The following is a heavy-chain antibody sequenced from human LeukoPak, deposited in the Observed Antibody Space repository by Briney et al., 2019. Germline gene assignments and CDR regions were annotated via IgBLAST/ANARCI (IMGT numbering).Heavy chain of an antibody. J-gene: IGHJ4*02. Sequence: SETLSLTCIVPGGSVRSGSYYWSWIRQTPGKGLEWIGYIYYTGTTKYNPSLKSRVTISMDTSRNQLSLRLSSVTVADTAVYYCARVRGDYNHYFDYWGQGALVAVSS. CDR1: GGSVRSGSYY. CDR3: ARVRGDYNHYFDY. V-gene: IGHV4-61*01. D-gene: IGHD4-17*01. CDR2: IYYTGTT.